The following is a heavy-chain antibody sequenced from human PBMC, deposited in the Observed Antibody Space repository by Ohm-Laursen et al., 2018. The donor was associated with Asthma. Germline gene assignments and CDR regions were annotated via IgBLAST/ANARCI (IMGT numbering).Heavy chain of an antibody. J-gene: IGHJ1*01. CDR2: IWYDGSNK. CDR1: GFTFGSYG. D-gene: IGHD1-26*01. Sequence: RSLRLSCAAPGFTFGSYGMHWVRQAPGKGLEWVAIIWYDGSNKYYADSVKGRFTISRDNSKNTLYLQMNSLRAEDTAVYYCARGSAGTHPEYFQHWGQGTLVTVSS. V-gene: IGHV3-33*01. CDR3: ARGSAGTHPEYFQH.